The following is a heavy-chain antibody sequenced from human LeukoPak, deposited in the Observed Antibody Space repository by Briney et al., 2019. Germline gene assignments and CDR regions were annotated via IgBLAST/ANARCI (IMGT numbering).Heavy chain of an antibody. CDR2: ISAYNGNT. V-gene: IGHV1-18*01. J-gene: IGHJ4*02. Sequence: ASVKVSCKASGGTFSSYAISWVRQAPGQGLEWMGWISAYNGNTNYAQKLQGRVTMTTDISTSTAYMELRSLRSDDTAVYYCARVRDYYDSSGYDYWGQGTLVTVSS. D-gene: IGHD3-22*01. CDR1: GGTFSSYA. CDR3: ARVRDYYDSSGYDY.